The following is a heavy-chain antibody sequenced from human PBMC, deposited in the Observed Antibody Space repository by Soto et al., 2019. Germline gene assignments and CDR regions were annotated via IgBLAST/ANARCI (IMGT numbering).Heavy chain of an antibody. V-gene: IGHV3-23*01. D-gene: IGHD3-16*01. CDR1: GFTFSSYG. CDR3: TIEDYDGSKMHGMDG. J-gene: IGHJ6*02. Sequence: PGGSLRLSCAASGFTFSSYGMSWVRQAPGKGLEWVSAITGTDGTTYYADSVKGRFTISRDNSKNTLYLLMNSLRAEDTAVYYCTIEDYDGSKMHGMDGWGQGTTVTV. CDR2: ITGTDGTT.